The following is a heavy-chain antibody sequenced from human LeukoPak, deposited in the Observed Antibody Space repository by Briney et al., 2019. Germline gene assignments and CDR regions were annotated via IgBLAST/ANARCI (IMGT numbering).Heavy chain of an antibody. CDR3: ARSRDCSGGSCCPRPYCGFDP. J-gene: IGHJ5*02. V-gene: IGHV1-46*01. D-gene: IGHD2-15*01. Sequence: ASVKVSCKASGYTFTSNYIHWVRQAPGQGLEWMGMIYPRDGSTSYAQKFQGRVTITADESTSTAYMELSSLRSEDTAVYYCARSRDCSGGSCCPRPYCGFDPWGQGTLVTVSS. CDR2: IYPRDGST. CDR1: GYTFTSNY.